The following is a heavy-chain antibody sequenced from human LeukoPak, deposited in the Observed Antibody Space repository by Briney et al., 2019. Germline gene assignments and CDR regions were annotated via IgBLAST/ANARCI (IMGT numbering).Heavy chain of an antibody. J-gene: IGHJ3*02. CDR3: ARDIVGATGGGHAFDI. V-gene: IGHV3-48*01. Sequence: GGSLRLSCAASGFTFNTYSMNWVRQAPGKGLEWVSYISSSSSTIYYADSVKGRFTISRDNAKNSLYLQMNSLRAEDTAVYYCARDIVGATGGGHAFDIWGQGTMVTVSS. CDR1: GFTFNTYS. D-gene: IGHD1-26*01. CDR2: ISSSSSTI.